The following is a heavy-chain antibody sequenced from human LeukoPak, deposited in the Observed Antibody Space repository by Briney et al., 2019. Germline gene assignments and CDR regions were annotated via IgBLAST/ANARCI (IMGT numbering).Heavy chain of an antibody. CDR2: INPNINGP. Sequence: ASVKVSCKASGYTFTGYYIHWVRQAPGQGLEWMGWINPNINGPNYAQKFQGRVTMTGDRSISTAYMELSRLRSDDTAVYYCAVPYYYDSSGYYPGDYWGQGTLVTVSS. CDR3: AVPYYYDSSGYYPGDY. J-gene: IGHJ4*02. D-gene: IGHD3-22*01. CDR1: GYTFTGYY. V-gene: IGHV1-2*02.